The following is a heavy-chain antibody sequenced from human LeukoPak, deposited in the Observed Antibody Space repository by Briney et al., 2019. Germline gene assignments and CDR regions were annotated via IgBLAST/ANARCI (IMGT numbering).Heavy chain of an antibody. CDR2: ISGDSGTI. V-gene: IGHV3-48*04. D-gene: IGHD3-3*02. J-gene: IGHJ4*02. CDR3: ARAEEISIFGVV. Sequence: GGSLRLSCAASKIDFSIYSMNWVRQAPGKGLEWLSYISGDSGTINYADSVNGRFTISRDNGKKSLHLQMSSLRVEDSGVYYCARAEEISIFGVVWGQGTLVIVSP. CDR1: KIDFSIYS.